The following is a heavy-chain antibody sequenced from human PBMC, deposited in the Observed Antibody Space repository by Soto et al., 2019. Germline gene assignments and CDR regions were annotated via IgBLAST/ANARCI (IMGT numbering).Heavy chain of an antibody. Sequence: GGSLRLSCAVSGFTFSSYDMHWVRQATGKGLEWVSAIGTAGDTYYPGSVKGRLTISRENAKNSLYLQMNSLRAGDTAVYYCARATGYSYGLHAFDIWGQGTMVTGSS. D-gene: IGHD5-18*01. V-gene: IGHV3-13*01. CDR2: IGTAGDT. CDR3: ARATGYSYGLHAFDI. CDR1: GFTFSSYD. J-gene: IGHJ3*02.